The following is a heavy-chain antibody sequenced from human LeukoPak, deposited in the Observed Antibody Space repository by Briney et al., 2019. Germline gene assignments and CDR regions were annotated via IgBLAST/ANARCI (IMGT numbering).Heavy chain of an antibody. V-gene: IGHV3-23*01. CDR3: AKFYDSSGYMFDY. J-gene: IGHJ4*02. Sequence: GGSLRLSCAASGFTFSSYAMSWVRQAPGKGLEWVSAISGSGGSTYYADSVKGRFTISRDNSKKTLYLQMHSLRAEDTAVYYCAKFYDSSGYMFDYWGQGTLVTVSS. D-gene: IGHD3-22*01. CDR1: GFTFSSYA. CDR2: ISGSGGST.